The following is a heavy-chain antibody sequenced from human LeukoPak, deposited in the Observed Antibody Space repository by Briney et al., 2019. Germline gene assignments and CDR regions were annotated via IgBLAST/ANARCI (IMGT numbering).Heavy chain of an antibody. CDR2: IKQDGSEK. J-gene: IGHJ5*02. CDR1: GFTFSSYC. D-gene: IGHD3-22*01. CDR3: AREVNYYDSSGDNWFDP. Sequence: GGSLRLSCASSGFTFSSYCMSWVRQAPGKVLEWVANIKQDGSEKYYVDSVKGRFTITRDNDKNSLYLQMNSLRAEDTAVYYCAREVNYYDSSGDNWFDPWGQGTLVTVSS. V-gene: IGHV3-7*01.